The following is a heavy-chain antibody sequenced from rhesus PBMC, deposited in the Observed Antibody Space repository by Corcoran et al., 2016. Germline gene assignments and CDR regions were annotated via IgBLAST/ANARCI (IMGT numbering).Heavy chain of an antibody. V-gene: IGHV4-65*02. CDR2: VGCNRDGV. D-gene: IGHD2-39*01. CDR3: TRHDYCGRDGCHSTGFDY. J-gene: IGHJ4*01. CDR1: GDSTSESNW. Sequence: QVQLQESGPGLVRPSATLSLTCTVSGDSTSESNWWDWLRQSPGKVLECVGDVGCNRDGVNYNPSLKSRVTLSKDMSKNQFSLELRSVTAADTAIYYCTRHDYCGRDGCHSTGFDYWGRGIPVTVSS.